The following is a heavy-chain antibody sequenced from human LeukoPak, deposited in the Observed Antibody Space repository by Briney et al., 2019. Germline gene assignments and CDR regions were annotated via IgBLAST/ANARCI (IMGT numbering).Heavy chain of an antibody. CDR3: AREDGWFGENGAFDI. Sequence: GGSLRLSCAASGFTFSSYSMNWVRQAPGKGLEWVSYISSSSSSTIYYADSVKGRFTISRDNAKNSLYPQMNSLRAEDTAVYYCAREDGWFGENGAFDIWGQGTMVTVSS. CDR1: GFTFSSYS. V-gene: IGHV3-48*01. CDR2: ISSSSSSTI. D-gene: IGHD3-10*01. J-gene: IGHJ3*02.